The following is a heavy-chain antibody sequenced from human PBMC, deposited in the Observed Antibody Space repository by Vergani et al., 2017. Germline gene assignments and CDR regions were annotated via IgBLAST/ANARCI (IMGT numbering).Heavy chain of an antibody. V-gene: IGHV4-59*01. D-gene: IGHD2-2*01. CDR1: GGSISSYY. J-gene: IGHJ4*02. CDR2: IYYSGST. CDR3: ARTSRRLFDY. Sequence: QVQLQESGPGLVKPSETLSLTCTVSGGSISSYYWSWIRQPPGKGLEWIGYIYYSGSTNYNPSLKSRVTISVDTSKNQFSLKLSSVTAADTAVYYCARTSRRLFDYWGQGTLVTVSS.